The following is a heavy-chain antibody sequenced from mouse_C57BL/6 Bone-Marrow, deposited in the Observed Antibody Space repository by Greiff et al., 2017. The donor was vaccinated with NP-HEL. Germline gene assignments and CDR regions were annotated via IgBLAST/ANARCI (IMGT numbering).Heavy chain of an antibody. CDR1: GYTFTSYW. Sequence: QVQLQQPGAELVRPGSSVKLSCKASGYTFTSYWMDWVKQRPGQALEWIGNIYPSDSETHYNQKFKDKATLTVDKSSSTAYMQLSSLTSEDSAVYYCARITTVVDYWGQGTTLTVSS. CDR3: ARITTVVDY. J-gene: IGHJ2*01. D-gene: IGHD1-1*01. V-gene: IGHV1-61*01. CDR2: IYPSDSET.